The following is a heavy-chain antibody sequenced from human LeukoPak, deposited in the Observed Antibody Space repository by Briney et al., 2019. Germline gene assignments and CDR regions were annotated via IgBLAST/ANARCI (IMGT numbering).Heavy chain of an antibody. V-gene: IGHV3-30-3*01. CDR3: AKDMGSRATNLDY. CDR1: GFTFSSYA. D-gene: IGHD1-26*01. J-gene: IGHJ4*02. Sequence: GRSLRLSCAASGFTFSSYAMHWVRQAPGKGLEWVAVISYDGSNKYYADSVKGRFTISRDNSKNTLYLQMNSLRAEDTAIYYCAKDMGSRATNLDYWGRGTLVTVSS. CDR2: ISYDGSNK.